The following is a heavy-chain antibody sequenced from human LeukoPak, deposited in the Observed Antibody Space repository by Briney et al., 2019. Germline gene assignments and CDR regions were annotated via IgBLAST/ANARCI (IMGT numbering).Heavy chain of an antibody. J-gene: IGHJ4*02. D-gene: IGHD3-16*01. V-gene: IGHV3-7*01. CDR2: ISYDGGEI. Sequence: VGSLRLSCEVSGFTFWMSWVRQAPGKGLEWVAIISYDGGEIYYVDSVKGRFTLSRDNAKSSVYLQMNSLRAEDAAVYYCARDKPRGSYDGSIFDSWGQGTLVTVSS. CDR3: ARDKPRGSYDGSIFDS. CDR1: GFTFW.